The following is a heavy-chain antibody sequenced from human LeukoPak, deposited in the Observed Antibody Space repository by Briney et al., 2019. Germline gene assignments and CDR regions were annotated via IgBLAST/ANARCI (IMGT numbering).Heavy chain of an antibody. CDR2: ISYDGSNK. D-gene: IGHD1-26*01. Sequence: QPGRSLRLSCAASGFTFSSYAMHWVRQAPGKGLEWVAVISYDGSNKYYADSVKGRFTISRDNSKNTLYLQMNSLRAEDTAVYYCARDSVSIVGATHTFDYWGQGTLVTVSS. J-gene: IGHJ4*02. CDR1: GFTFSSYA. CDR3: ARDSVSIVGATHTFDY. V-gene: IGHV3-30*01.